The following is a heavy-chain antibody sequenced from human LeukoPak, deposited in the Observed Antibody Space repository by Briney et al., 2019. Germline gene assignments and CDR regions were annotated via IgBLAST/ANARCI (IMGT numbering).Heavy chain of an antibody. CDR1: GGSTSSYY. V-gene: IGHV4-59*01. J-gene: IGHJ3*02. Sequence: PSETLSLTCTVSGGSTSSYYWSWIRQPPGKGLEWIGYIYYSGSTNYNPSLKSRVTISVDTSKNQFSLKLSSVTAADTAVYYCASRRIGAFDIWGQGTMVTVSS. CDR2: IYYSGST. D-gene: IGHD1-26*01. CDR3: ASRRIGAFDI.